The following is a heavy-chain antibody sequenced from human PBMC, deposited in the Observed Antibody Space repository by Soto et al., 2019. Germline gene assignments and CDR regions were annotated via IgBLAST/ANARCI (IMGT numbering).Heavy chain of an antibody. V-gene: IGHV1-8*01. Sequence: QVQLVQSGPEVKKPGASVKVSCKASGYTFTSFDIHWVRQAPGQGLEWMGWMNPNRLNTGYTQKFQGRVTTTRDTPITTASMELSSLRPEDTAVYYCARGPFQRLVGGKYYFHLLDVWGKGTTVTVSS. J-gene: IGHJ6*03. CDR1: GYTFTSFD. CDR3: ARGPFQRLVGGKYYFHLLDV. D-gene: IGHD1-26*01. CDR2: MNPNRLNT.